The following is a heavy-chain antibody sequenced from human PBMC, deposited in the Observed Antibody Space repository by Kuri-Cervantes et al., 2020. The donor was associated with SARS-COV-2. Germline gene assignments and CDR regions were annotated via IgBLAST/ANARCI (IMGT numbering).Heavy chain of an antibody. CDR2: IYYSGST. V-gene: IGHV4-59*08. D-gene: IGHD3-22*01. J-gene: IGHJ6*03. CDR1: GGSISSYY. CDR3: ARGVRVITPPRGYYYYMDV. Sequence: SETLSLTCTVSGGSISSYYWSWIRQPPGKGLEWIGYIYYSGSTYYNPSLKSRVTISVDTSKNQFFLKPSSVTAADTAVYYCARGVRVITPPRGYYYYMDVWGKGTTVTVSS.